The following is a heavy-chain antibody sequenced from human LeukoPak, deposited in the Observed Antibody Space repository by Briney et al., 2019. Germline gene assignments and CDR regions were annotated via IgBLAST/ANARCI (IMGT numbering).Heavy chain of an antibody. Sequence: GGSLRLSCAGSGFSFSSYGMHWVRQAPGKGLEWMAFIRSDGSNKYYADSVKGRFTISRDNSKNTLYLQMNSLRAEDTAVYYCARIIAAAGTPYHYYYMDVWGKGTTVTVSS. CDR2: IRSDGSNK. CDR1: GFSFSSYG. D-gene: IGHD6-13*01. J-gene: IGHJ6*03. V-gene: IGHV3-30*02. CDR3: ARIIAAAGTPYHYYYMDV.